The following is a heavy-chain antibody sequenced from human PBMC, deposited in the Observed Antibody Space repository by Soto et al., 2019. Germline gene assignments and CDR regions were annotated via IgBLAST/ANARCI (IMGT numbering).Heavy chain of an antibody. Sequence: QVQLVESGGGVVQPGKSLRLCCVASGFTFSGYAMHWIRQAPGKAPEWVALISSDGSSTLYADSVRGRFTISRDNSRDILYLQLNSLRPDDTAVFSCARGAYRYFDYWGQGTLVTVSS. D-gene: IGHD4-4*01. CDR2: ISSDGSST. CDR3: ARGAYRYFDY. V-gene: IGHV3-30-3*01. CDR1: GFTFSGYA. J-gene: IGHJ4*02.